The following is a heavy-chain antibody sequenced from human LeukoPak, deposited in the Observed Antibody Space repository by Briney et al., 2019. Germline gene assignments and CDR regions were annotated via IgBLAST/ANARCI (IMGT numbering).Heavy chain of an antibody. CDR3: AREADTAMVRDAFDI. CDR2: IKQDGSEK. D-gene: IGHD5-18*01. J-gene: IGHJ3*02. V-gene: IGHV3-7*01. CDR1: GFTFSSYW. Sequence: PGGSLRLSCAASGFTFSSYWMSWVRQAPGKGLEWVANIKQDGSEKYYVDSVKGRFSISRDNAKNSLYLQMNSLRAEDTAVYYCAREADTAMVRDAFDIWGQGTMVTVSS.